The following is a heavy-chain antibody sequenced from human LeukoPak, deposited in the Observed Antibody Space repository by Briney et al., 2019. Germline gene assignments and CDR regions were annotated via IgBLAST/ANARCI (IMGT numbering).Heavy chain of an antibody. D-gene: IGHD3-10*01. CDR3: ARAGVRGVVYYYGMDV. CDR2: IGTAGDT. V-gene: IGHV3-13*01. CDR1: GFTFSSYD. Sequence: GRSLRLSCAASGFTFSSYDMHWVRQATGKGLEWVSAIGTAGDTYYPGSVKGRFTISRENAKNSLYLQMNSLRAGDTAVYYCARAGVRGVVYYYGMDVWGQGTTVTVSS. J-gene: IGHJ6*02.